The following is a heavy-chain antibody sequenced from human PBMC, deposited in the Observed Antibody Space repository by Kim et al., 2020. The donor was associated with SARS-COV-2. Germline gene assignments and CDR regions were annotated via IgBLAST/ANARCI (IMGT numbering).Heavy chain of an antibody. Sequence: SQTLSLTCAISGDSGSSNSAAWNWIRQSPSRGLEWLGRTYYRSKWYNDYAVSVKSRITINPDTSKNQFSLQLNSVTPEDTAVYYCARDREGRDGKVDDYGDYPPLHTWFDPWGQGPLVTVSS. CDR3: ARDREGRDGKVDDYGDYPPLHTWFDP. CDR1: GDSGSSNSAA. CDR2: TYYRSKWYN. V-gene: IGHV6-1*01. J-gene: IGHJ5*02. D-gene: IGHD4-17*01.